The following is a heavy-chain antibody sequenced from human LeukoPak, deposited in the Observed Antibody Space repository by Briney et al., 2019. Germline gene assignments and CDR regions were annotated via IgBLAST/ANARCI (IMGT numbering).Heavy chain of an antibody. J-gene: IGHJ4*02. Sequence: PGGSLRLSCAASGFTFSSYAMSWVRQAPGRGLEWVSTMSGSGGSTYYADSVKGRFTISRDNSKNTLYLQVSSLRAEDTAVYYCAKDRYYDFWSGSEHWGQGTLVTVSS. V-gene: IGHV3-23*01. D-gene: IGHD3-3*01. CDR1: GFTFSSYA. CDR3: AKDRYYDFWSGSEH. CDR2: MSGSGGST.